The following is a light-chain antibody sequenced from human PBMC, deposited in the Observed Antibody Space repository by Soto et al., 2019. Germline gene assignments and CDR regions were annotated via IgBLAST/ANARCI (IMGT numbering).Light chain of an antibody. V-gene: IGKV3-20*01. CDR2: DVS. Sequence: EVVLTQSPATLSLSPGGSATLSCRASLSVSTYLAWYQQKPGQALRLLISDVSSRVTGIPDRFSGSGSGTDFTLTISRLEPEDFAVYYCQQYGSSPSWTFGQGTKVEIK. J-gene: IGKJ1*01. CDR1: LSVSTY. CDR3: QQYGSSPSWT.